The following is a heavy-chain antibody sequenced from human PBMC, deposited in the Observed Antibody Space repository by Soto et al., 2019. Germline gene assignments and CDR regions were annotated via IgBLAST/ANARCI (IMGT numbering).Heavy chain of an antibody. V-gene: IGHV4-4*02. Sequence: SETLSLTCAVSSGSLSSSNWWSWVRQPPGKGLEWIGEIYHSGSTNYNPSLKSRVTISVDKSKNQFSLKLSSVTAADTAVYYCAGREADIVVVVAATGVSAFDIWGQGTMVTVSS. CDR2: IYHSGST. D-gene: IGHD2-15*01. CDR3: AGREADIVVVVAATGVSAFDI. CDR1: SGSLSSSNW. J-gene: IGHJ3*02.